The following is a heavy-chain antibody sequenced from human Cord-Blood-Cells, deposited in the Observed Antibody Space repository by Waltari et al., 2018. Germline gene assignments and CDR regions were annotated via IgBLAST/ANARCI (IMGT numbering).Heavy chain of an antibody. CDR3: AREEQLVGMDV. CDR1: GGPISSHY. D-gene: IGHD6-6*01. Sequence: QVQLQESGPGLVKPSETLSLTCTASGGPISSHYWSWIRQPPGKGLEWIGYIYYSGSTNYNPSLKSRVTISVDTSKNQFSLKLSSVTAADTAVYYCAREEQLVGMDVWGQGTTVTVSS. J-gene: IGHJ6*02. V-gene: IGHV4-59*11. CDR2: IYYSGST.